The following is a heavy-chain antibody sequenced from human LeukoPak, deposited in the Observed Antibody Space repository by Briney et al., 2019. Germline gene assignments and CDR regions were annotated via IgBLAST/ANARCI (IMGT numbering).Heavy chain of an antibody. CDR2: ISSSSSYI. CDR1: GFTFSSYS. CDR3: AREVSDYDILTGYYNNWFDP. J-gene: IGHJ5*02. D-gene: IGHD3-9*01. Sequence: GGSLRLTCAAPGFTFSSYSMNWVRQAPGKGLEWVSSISSSSSYIYYADSVKGRFTISRDNAKNSLYLQMNSLRAEDTAVYHCAREVSDYDILTGYYNNWFDPWGQGTLVTVSS. V-gene: IGHV3-21*01.